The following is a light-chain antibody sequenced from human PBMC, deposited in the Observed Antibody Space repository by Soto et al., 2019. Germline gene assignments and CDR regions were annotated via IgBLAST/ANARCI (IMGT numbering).Light chain of an antibody. J-gene: IGKJ1*01. CDR3: QQYCSSPPWT. V-gene: IGKV3-20*01. CDR2: GAS. Sequence: EIVLTQSPGTLSLSPGERATLSCRASQSVSSSYLAWYQQKPGQAPRLLIYGASSRATGIPDRFSGSGSGTDFTLTISRLAPEDFAVYYCQQYCSSPPWTFGQGTKGEIK. CDR1: QSVSSSY.